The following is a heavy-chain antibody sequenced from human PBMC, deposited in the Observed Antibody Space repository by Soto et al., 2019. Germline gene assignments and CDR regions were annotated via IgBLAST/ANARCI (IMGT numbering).Heavy chain of an antibody. Sequence: SETLSLTCTVSGGSISSSSYYWGWIRQPPGKGLEWIGSIYYSGSTYYNPSLKSRVTISVDTSKNQFSLKLSSVTAADTAVYYCARIPKTRMPAAYYYGMDVWGQGTTVTVSS. V-gene: IGHV4-39*01. J-gene: IGHJ6*02. CDR3: ARIPKTRMPAAYYYGMDV. CDR1: GGSISSSSYY. CDR2: IYYSGST. D-gene: IGHD2-2*01.